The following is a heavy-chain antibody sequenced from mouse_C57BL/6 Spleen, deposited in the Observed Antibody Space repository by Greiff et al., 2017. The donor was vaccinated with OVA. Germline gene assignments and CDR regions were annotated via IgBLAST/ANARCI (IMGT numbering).Heavy chain of an antibody. V-gene: IGHV1-55*01. CDR3: ARFGITTVVERSYAMDY. J-gene: IGHJ4*01. CDR2: IYPGSGST. Sequence: QLQQPGAELVKPGASVKMSCKASGYTFTSYWITWVKQRPGQGLEWIGDIYPGSGSTNYNEKFKSKATLTVDTSSSTAYMQLSSLTSEDSAVYYCARFGITTVVERSYAMDYWGQGTSVTVSS. CDR1: GYTFTSYW. D-gene: IGHD1-1*01.